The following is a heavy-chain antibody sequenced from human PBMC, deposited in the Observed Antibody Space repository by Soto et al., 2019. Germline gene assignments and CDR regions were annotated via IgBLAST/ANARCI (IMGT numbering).Heavy chain of an antibody. D-gene: IGHD6-6*01. V-gene: IGHV3-11*03. CDR1: GFTFSDYY. CDR2: ISSSSSYT. J-gene: IGHJ4*02. Sequence: QVQLLESGGCLGKPGGSLRLSCAASGFTFSDYYMSWIRQAPGKGLEWVSYISSSSSYTNYADSVTGRFTISRDNAKNSLYLQMNSLRAEETAVYYWASRVGSSPGYWGQGTLVTVSS. CDR3: ASRVGSSPGY.